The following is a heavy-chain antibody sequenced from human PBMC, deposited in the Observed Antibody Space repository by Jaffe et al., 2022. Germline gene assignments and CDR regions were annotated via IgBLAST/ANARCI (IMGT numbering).Heavy chain of an antibody. CDR2: IIPIFGTA. CDR1: GGTFSSYA. J-gene: IGHJ6*03. Sequence: QVQLVQSGAEVKKPGSSVKVSCKASGGTFSSYAISWVRQAPGQGLEWMGGIIPIFGTANYAQKFQGRVTITADESTSTAYMELSSLRSEDTAVYYCARDPWFRELPNSGRLPVDYYYYMDVWGKGTTVTVSS. CDR3: ARDPWFRELPNSGRLPVDYYYYMDV. V-gene: IGHV1-69*01. D-gene: IGHD3-10*01.